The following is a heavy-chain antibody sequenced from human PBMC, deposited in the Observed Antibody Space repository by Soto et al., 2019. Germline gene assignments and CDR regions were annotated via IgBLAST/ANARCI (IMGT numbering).Heavy chain of an antibody. D-gene: IGHD3-22*01. Sequence: GGSLRLSCAASGFTFSSYSMSWVRQAPGKGLEWVSSISSSSSYIYYADSVKGRFTISRDNAKNSLYLQMNSLRAEDTAVYYCARVSDSCGYYYGTGPYYYYGMDVWGQGTTVTVSS. CDR3: ARVSDSCGYYYGTGPYYYYGMDV. CDR1: GFTFSSYS. V-gene: IGHV3-21*01. J-gene: IGHJ6*02. CDR2: ISSSSSYI.